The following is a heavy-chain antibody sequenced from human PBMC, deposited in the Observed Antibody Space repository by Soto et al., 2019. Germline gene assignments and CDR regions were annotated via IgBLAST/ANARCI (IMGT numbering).Heavy chain of an antibody. CDR1: GFSFGDYY. CDR3: ARVAVLAAAGTTDY. CDR2: ISGTSDY. D-gene: IGHD6-13*01. J-gene: IGHJ4*02. Sequence: PGGSLRLSCVASGFSFGDYYMSWVRQVPGKGLEWVSGISGTSDYIRYADSVKGRFTISRDNAKNSLYLQMNSLKAEDTAVYYCARVAVLAAAGTTDYWGQGTLVTVSS. V-gene: IGHV3-11*06.